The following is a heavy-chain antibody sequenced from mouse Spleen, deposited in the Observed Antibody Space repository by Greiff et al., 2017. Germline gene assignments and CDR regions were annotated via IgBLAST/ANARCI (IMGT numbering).Heavy chain of an antibody. CDR3: ARGTVVAYYAMDY. J-gene: IGHJ4*01. CDR2: IYPGDGDT. V-gene: IGHV1-82*01. D-gene: IGHD1-1*01. Sequence: VQLQQSGPELVKPGASVKISCKASGYAFSSSWMNWVKQRPGKGLEWIGRIYPGDGDTNYNGKFKGKATLTAGKSSSTAYMQLSSLTSEDSAVYFCARGTVVAYYAMDYWGQGTSVTVSS. CDR1: GYAFSSSW.